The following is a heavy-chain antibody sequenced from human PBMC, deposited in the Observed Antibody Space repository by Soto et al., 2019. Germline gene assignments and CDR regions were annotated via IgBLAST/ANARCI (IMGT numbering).Heavy chain of an antibody. J-gene: IGHJ6*03. Sequence: QVQLVESGGGVVQPGRSLRLSCAASGFTFSSYGMHWVRQAPGKGLEWVAVISYDGSNKYYADSVKGRFTISRDNSKNTLYLQMNSLRAEDSAVYYCAKEGRSGYGYHGLLKYYYYMDVWGKGTTVTVSS. V-gene: IGHV3-30*18. CDR1: GFTFSSYG. D-gene: IGHD5-12*01. CDR2: ISYDGSNK. CDR3: AKEGRSGYGYHGLLKYYYYMDV.